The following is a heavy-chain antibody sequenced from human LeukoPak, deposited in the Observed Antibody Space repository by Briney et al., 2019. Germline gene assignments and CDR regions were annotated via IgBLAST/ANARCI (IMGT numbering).Heavy chain of an antibody. CDR1: GYTFTGYY. J-gene: IGHJ4*02. CDR3: ARDRIAVAGRAFCYFDY. V-gene: IGHV1-2*02. Sequence: ASVKVSCKASGYTFTGYYMHWVRQAPGQGLEWMGWINPNSGGTNYAQKFQGRVTMTRDTSISTAYMELSRLRSDDTAVYYCARDRIAVAGRAFCYFDYWGQGTLVIVSS. CDR2: INPNSGGT. D-gene: IGHD6-19*01.